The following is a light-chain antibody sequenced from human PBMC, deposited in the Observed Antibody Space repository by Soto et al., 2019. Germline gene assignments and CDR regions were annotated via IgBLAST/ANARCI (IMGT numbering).Light chain of an antibody. CDR2: GAS. V-gene: IGKV3-20*01. CDR3: QQYNSYPLT. J-gene: IGKJ4*01. CDR1: QSVRSSY. Sequence: EIVLTQSPGTLSLSPGERATLSCRASQSVRSSYLAWYQQKLGRAPRLLIYGASSRATDIPDRFSGSGSGTEFTLTISSLQPDDFATYYCQQYNSYPLTFGGGTKVDIK.